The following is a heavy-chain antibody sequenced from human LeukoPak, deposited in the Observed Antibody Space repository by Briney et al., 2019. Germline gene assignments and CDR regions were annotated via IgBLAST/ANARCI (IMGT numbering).Heavy chain of an antibody. D-gene: IGHD3-10*01. Sequence: GGCLTLSCLSTGFIHIRYGMHCVRPAAGRGLEWVAFIRYDGSKKNYARSVKDRSTLHRHNSKHTLYLQINSLRAEDTAVYYCAKAYGSGSYGLQDAFDIWGQGTMVTVSS. J-gene: IGHJ3*02. CDR3: AKAYGSGSYGLQDAFDI. CDR2: IRYDGSKK. CDR1: GFIHIRYG. V-gene: IGHV3-30*02.